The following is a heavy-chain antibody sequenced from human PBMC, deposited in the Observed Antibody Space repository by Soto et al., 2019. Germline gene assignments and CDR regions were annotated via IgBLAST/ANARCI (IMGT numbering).Heavy chain of an antibody. CDR2: LYSGGST. Sequence: GGSLRLSCAATGFTVSSYYMSWVRQAPGKGLEWVSVLYSGGSTYYTDSVKGRFTTSRDNSKNTLYLQMDSLRADDSAVYYCAREQGNGFFHGAFDIWGQGTMVTVSS. CDR3: AREQGNGFFHGAFDI. V-gene: IGHV3-53*01. D-gene: IGHD3-3*01. J-gene: IGHJ3*02. CDR1: GFTVSSYY.